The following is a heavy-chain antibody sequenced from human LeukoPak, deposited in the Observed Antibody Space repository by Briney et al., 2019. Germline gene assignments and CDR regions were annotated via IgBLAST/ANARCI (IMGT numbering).Heavy chain of an antibody. J-gene: IGHJ4*02. D-gene: IGHD1-26*01. CDR3: ARVSGVGAPDY. CDR2: ISAYNGNT. CDR1: GYTFTSYA. Sequence: ASVKVSCKASGYTFTSYAMHWVRQAPGQGLEWMGWISAYNGNTNYAQKLQGRVTMTTDTSTSTAYIELRSLRSDDTAVYYCARVSGVGAPDYWGQGTLVTVSS. V-gene: IGHV1-18*01.